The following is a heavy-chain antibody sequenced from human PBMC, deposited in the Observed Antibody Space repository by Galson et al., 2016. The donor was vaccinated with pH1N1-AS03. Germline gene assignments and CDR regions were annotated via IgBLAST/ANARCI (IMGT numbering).Heavy chain of an antibody. V-gene: IGHV3-23*01. CDR3: AIWLITATLPLLGDL. CDR1: GFSFSSYA. CDR2: ISGNGGTT. Sequence: SLRLSCAASGFSFSSYAMSWVRQAPGKGLDWVSTISGNGGTTYHADSVKGRFTITRDKSKDTVYLQMSSLRVEDTAVYYCAIWLITATLPLLGDLWGQGTVVTVSS. J-gene: IGHJ5*02. D-gene: IGHD1-20*01.